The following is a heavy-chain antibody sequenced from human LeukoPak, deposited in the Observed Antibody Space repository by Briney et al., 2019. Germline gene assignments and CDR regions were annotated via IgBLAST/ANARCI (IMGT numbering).Heavy chain of an antibody. V-gene: IGHV1-2*02. CDR1: GYTFTGYY. CDR2: INPNSGGT. D-gene: IGHD2-2*01. Sequence: ASVKVSCKASGYTFTGYYMHWVRQAPGQGLEWMGWINPNSGGTNYAQKFQGRVTMTRDTSISTAYMELSRLRSDDTAVYYCTRGGEYCSSTSCFEWGYYYYYMDVWGKGTTVTVSS. CDR3: TRGGEYCSSTSCFEWGYYYYYMDV. J-gene: IGHJ6*03.